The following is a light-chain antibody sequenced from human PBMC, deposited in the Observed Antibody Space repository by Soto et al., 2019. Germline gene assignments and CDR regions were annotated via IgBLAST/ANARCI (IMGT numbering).Light chain of an antibody. J-gene: IGKJ1*01. CDR3: QQYNDWWT. Sequence: EIVMTQFTATLAVSPGERATLSCRASQSVSSNLAWYQQRPGQAPRLLIYGASTRATGIPARFSGSGSGTEFTLTIRSLQSEDFAVYYCQQYNDWWTFGQGTKVEIK. CDR2: GAS. V-gene: IGKV3-15*01. CDR1: QSVSSN.